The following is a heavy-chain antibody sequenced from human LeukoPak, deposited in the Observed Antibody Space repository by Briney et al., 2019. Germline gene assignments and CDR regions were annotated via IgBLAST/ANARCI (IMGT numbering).Heavy chain of an antibody. Sequence: GGSLRLSCAASGFTFSNFDMTWVRQAPGKGLEWLSYIDSSGTVRYYADSVNRRFTISRDNAKNSLHLQMGSLRAEDTAVYYCARETRGGTYRYNFLDYWGLGTLITVSS. V-gene: IGHV3-48*03. J-gene: IGHJ4*02. CDR3: ARETRGGTYRYNFLDY. CDR2: IDSSGTVR. CDR1: GFTFSNFD. D-gene: IGHD3-16*02.